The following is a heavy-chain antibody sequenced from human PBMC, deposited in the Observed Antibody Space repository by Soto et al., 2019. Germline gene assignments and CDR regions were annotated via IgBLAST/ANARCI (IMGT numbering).Heavy chain of an antibody. Sequence: LKISCKGSGYSFTSYWIGWVRQMPGKGLEWMGIIYPGDSDTRYSPSFQGQVTISADKSISTAYLQWSSLKASDTAMYYCARHSYYYDSSGYSPDNNWFDPWGQGTLVTVSS. CDR3: ARHSYYYDSSGYSPDNNWFDP. D-gene: IGHD3-22*01. CDR2: IYPGDSDT. J-gene: IGHJ5*02. V-gene: IGHV5-51*01. CDR1: GYSFTSYW.